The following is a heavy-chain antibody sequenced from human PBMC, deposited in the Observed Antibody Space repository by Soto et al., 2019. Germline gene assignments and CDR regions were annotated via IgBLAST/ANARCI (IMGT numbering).Heavy chain of an antibody. Sequence: EVQLVESGGGLVQPGGSLRLSCAASGFTFSSYWIHWVRQTPGKGLVWVSRISSDGSSTSYADSVKGRFTISRDNAKNPLYLQRNSLRAEDTAVYYCSRGYCGGDCALDSWGQGTLVTVSS. V-gene: IGHV3-74*01. J-gene: IGHJ4*02. CDR1: GFTFSSYW. CDR2: ISSDGSST. CDR3: SRGYCGGDCALDS. D-gene: IGHD2-21*02.